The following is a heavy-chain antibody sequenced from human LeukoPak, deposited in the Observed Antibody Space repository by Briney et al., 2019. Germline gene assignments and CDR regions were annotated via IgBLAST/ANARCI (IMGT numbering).Heavy chain of an antibody. CDR1: GFTVSSSY. D-gene: IGHD2-2*01. CDR2: IYSGGTT. CDR3: ARQTGESTNFDN. J-gene: IGHJ4*02. V-gene: IGHV3-53*01. Sequence: GGSLRLSCAASGFTVSSSYISWVRQAPGKGLEWVSAIYSGGTTYYADSVRGRFTISRDNSKNTLYLLMNSLRAEDTAMYHCARQTGESTNFDNWGQGTLVTVSS.